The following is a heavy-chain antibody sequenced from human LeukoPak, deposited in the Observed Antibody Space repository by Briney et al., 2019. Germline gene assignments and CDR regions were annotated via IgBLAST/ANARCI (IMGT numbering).Heavy chain of an antibody. V-gene: IGHV3-7*01. CDR1: GFTFSNYW. Sequence: GGSLRLSCAASGFTFSNYWMTWVRQAPGKGLEWVANIKEDGSQKYYVGSVKGRFTVSRDNSKNTLYLQMNSLRAEDTAVYYCAKDSLTGTGPYYFDCWGQGTLVTVSS. CDR3: AKDSLTGTGPYYFDC. J-gene: IGHJ4*02. CDR2: IKEDGSQK. D-gene: IGHD3-9*01.